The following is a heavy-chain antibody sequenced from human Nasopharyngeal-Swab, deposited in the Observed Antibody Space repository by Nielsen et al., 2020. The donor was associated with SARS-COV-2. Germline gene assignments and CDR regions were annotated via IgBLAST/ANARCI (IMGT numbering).Heavy chain of an antibody. CDR2: IYYSGST. CDR1: GGSISSYY. Sequence: SETLSLTCTVSGGSISSYYWSWIRQPPGKGLEWIGYIYYSGSTYYNPSLKSRVTISVDTSKNQFSLKLSSVTAADTAVYYCARESPMVRGAYDYWGQGTLVTVSS. V-gene: IGHV4-59*06. J-gene: IGHJ4*02. CDR3: ARESPMVRGAYDY. D-gene: IGHD3-10*01.